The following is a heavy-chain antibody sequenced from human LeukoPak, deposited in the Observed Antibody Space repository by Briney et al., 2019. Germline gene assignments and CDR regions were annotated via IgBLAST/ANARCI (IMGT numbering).Heavy chain of an antibody. V-gene: IGHV1-2*06. CDR2: INPNSGDT. CDR1: GYTFTGYH. CDR3: ARGTYGFDY. D-gene: IGHD3-10*01. J-gene: IGHJ4*02. Sequence: GASVEVSRKASGYTFTGYHMHWVRQAPGQGLEWMGRINPNSGDTNSAQKFHGRVAMTRDTSITTAYMEVSRLRSDDTAVYYCARGTYGFDYWGQGTLVTVSS.